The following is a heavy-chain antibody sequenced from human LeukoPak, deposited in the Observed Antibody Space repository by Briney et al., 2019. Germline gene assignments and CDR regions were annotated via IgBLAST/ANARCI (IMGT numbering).Heavy chain of an antibody. CDR3: VRVREVREVEFDP. CDR1: GYTFTINY. D-gene: IGHD3-10*01. V-gene: IGHV1-2*06. Sequence: ASVTVSCTASGYTFTINYIHWVRQAPGQGLEWMGRINPDTSGINYAQNFQGRVTMTTDTSITTAYMELSTLRSDDTAVYYCVRVREVREVEFDPWGQGTLVTVSS. J-gene: IGHJ5*02. CDR2: INPDTSGI.